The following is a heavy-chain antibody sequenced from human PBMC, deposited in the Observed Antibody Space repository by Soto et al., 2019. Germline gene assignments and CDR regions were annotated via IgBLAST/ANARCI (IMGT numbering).Heavy chain of an antibody. CDR2: ISSSSSYI. J-gene: IGHJ3*02. D-gene: IGHD3-3*01. CDR1: GFTFSSYS. V-gene: IGHV3-21*01. CDR3: ARGLLEWLLHDAFDI. Sequence: GGSLRLSCAASGFTFSSYSMNWVRQAPGKGLEWVSSISSSSSYIYYADSVKGRFTISRDNAKNSLYLQMNSLRAEDTAVYYCARGLLEWLLHDAFDIWGQGTMVTVSS.